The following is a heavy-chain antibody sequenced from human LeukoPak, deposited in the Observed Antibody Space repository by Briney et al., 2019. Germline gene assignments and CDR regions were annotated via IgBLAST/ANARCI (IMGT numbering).Heavy chain of an antibody. J-gene: IGHJ3*02. Sequence: GGSLRLSCAASGFTFSSYSMNWVRQAPGKGLEWVSYISSSSSTIYYADSVKGRFTISRDNAKNSLYLQMDSLRAEDTAVYYCARDLRGYSYGRFDAFDIWGQGTMVTVSS. CDR3: ARDLRGYSYGRFDAFDI. D-gene: IGHD5-18*01. CDR2: ISSSSSTI. CDR1: GFTFSSYS. V-gene: IGHV3-48*04.